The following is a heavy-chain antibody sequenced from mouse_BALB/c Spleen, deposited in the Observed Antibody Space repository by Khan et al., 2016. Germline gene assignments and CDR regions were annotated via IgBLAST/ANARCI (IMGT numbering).Heavy chain of an antibody. CDR2: IYPGDGDT. CDR3: ERRFGTTVSFDY. Sequence: QVRLQQSGAELARPGASVKLSCKASGYTFTSYWMQWVKQRPGQGLEWIGAIYPGDGDTRYTQKVKGKATLTADKSSSTASMQLSNLDSEDSAVYYFERRFGTTVSFDYLGQGTTLTVSS. D-gene: IGHD1-1*01. CDR1: GYTFTSYW. J-gene: IGHJ2*01. V-gene: IGHV1-87*01.